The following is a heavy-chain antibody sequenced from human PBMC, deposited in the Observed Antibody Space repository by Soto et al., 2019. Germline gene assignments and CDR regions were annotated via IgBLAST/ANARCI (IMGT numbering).Heavy chain of an antibody. D-gene: IGHD1-26*01. Sequence: EVQLVESGGGLVKPGGSLRLSCAASGFTFSSYSMNWVRQAPGKGLEWVSSISSSSSYIYYADSVKGRFTISRDNAKNSLYLQMNSLRAEDTAVYYCAREWELHDAFDIWGQGTMVTVSS. V-gene: IGHV3-21*01. J-gene: IGHJ3*02. CDR3: AREWELHDAFDI. CDR2: ISSSSSYI. CDR1: GFTFSSYS.